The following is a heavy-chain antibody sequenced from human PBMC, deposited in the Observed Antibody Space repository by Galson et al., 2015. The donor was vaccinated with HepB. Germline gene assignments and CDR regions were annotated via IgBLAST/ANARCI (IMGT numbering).Heavy chain of an antibody. CDR1: GYTFTSYG. D-gene: IGHD5-12*01. J-gene: IGHJ4*02. Sequence: SVKVSCKASGYTFTSYGISWVRQAPGQGLEWMGWISAYNGSTNYAQKLQGRVTMTTDTSTSTAYMELRSLRSDDTAVYYCAREGASGYDLRGTFDYWGQGTLVTVSS. CDR2: ISAYNGST. CDR3: AREGASGYDLRGTFDY. V-gene: IGHV1-18*01.